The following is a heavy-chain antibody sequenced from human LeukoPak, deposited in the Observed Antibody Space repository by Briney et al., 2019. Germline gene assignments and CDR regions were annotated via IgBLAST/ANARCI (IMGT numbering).Heavy chain of an antibody. V-gene: IGHV3-21*01. CDR1: GFTLSSYS. J-gene: IGHJ3*02. CDR2: ISSSSSYI. CDR3: AREVYYYDSSGYPKHTPAFDI. Sequence: PGGSLRLSCAASGFTLSSYSMNWVRQAPGKGLEWVSFISSSSSYIYYADSVKGRFTISRDNAKNSLYLQMNSLRAEDTAVYYCAREVYYYDSSGYPKHTPAFDIWGQGTMVTVSS. D-gene: IGHD3-22*01.